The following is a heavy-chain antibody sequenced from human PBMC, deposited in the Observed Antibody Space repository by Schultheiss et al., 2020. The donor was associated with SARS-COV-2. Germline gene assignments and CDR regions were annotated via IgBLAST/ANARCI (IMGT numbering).Heavy chain of an antibody. CDR3: AREVGGYFDY. CDR2: IYYSGST. Sequence: GSLRLSCAVSGYSISSGYYWGWIRQPPGKGLEWIGYIYYSGSTNYNPSLKSRVTISVDTSKNQFSLKLSSVTAADTAVYYCAREVGGYFDYWGQGTLVTVSS. J-gene: IGHJ4*02. CDR1: GYSISSGYY. D-gene: IGHD3-16*01. V-gene: IGHV4-38-2*02.